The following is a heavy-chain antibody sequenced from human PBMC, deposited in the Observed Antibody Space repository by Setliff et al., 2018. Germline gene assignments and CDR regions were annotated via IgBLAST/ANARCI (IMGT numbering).Heavy chain of an antibody. D-gene: IGHD3-9*01. CDR3: AREFPDYDILTGYYLGVFAFDI. J-gene: IGHJ3*02. Sequence: GSLRLSCAASGFTFSSYSMNWVRQAPGKGLEWVSSISSSSSYIYYGDSVKGRFTISRDNAKNSLYLQMNSLRAEDTAVYYCAREFPDYDILTGYYLGVFAFDIWGQGTMVTVS. V-gene: IGHV3-21*01. CDR1: GFTFSSYS. CDR2: ISSSSSYI.